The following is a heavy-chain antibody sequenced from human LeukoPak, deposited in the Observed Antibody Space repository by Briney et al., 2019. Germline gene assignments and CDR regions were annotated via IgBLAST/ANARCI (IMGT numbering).Heavy chain of an antibody. J-gene: IGHJ4*02. V-gene: IGHV3-7*01. Sequence: GGLRLSCLASGFTLCSYWMSWGRPAPGEGLEWVANIKQDGSEKYYVDSVKGRFTISRDNAKNSLSLQMNSLRAEDTAMYYCARMDIGLVRDWGQGTLVTVSS. D-gene: IGHD3-10*01. CDR1: GFTLCSYW. CDR2: IKQDGSEK. CDR3: ARMDIGLVRD.